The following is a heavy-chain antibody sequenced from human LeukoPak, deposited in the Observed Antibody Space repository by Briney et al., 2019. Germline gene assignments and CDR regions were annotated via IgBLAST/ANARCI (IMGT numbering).Heavy chain of an antibody. J-gene: IGHJ4*02. Sequence: SETLSLTCTVSGGSISTYYWSWLRQPPGKGLDWIAFISDSGSTYYNPSLKSRVTISLDTSKKQFSLKLTSVTAADTAVYYCARDFGPSRGFDYWGQGTLVTVSS. CDR1: GGSISTYY. D-gene: IGHD3-10*01. CDR2: ISDSGST. CDR3: ARDFGPSRGFDY. V-gene: IGHV4-59*01.